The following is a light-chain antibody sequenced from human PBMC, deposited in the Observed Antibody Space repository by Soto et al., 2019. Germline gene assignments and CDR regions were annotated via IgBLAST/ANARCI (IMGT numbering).Light chain of an antibody. Sequence: EIVLTQSPATLSVSPGERATLSCRASQSVSSSYLAWYQQKPGQAPRLLIYGASSRATGIPDRFSGSGSGTDFTLTISRLEPEDFAVYYCQQYGGSPWTFGQGTKVE. J-gene: IGKJ1*01. CDR1: QSVSSSY. CDR3: QQYGGSPWT. V-gene: IGKV3-20*01. CDR2: GAS.